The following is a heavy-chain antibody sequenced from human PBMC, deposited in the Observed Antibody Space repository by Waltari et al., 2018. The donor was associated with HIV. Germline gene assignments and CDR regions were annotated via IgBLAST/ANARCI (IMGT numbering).Heavy chain of an antibody. CDR3: AGGRDSREQRLVAGFDF. Sequence: QVQLQQWGAGLLKPSDTLSLTCAGYNASFSDYYWTWIRQIPGKRLEWIGEINHRGSNDYNPSLKSRVTMSSDMSKRQFSMRLKSVVAADTALYFCAGGRDSREQRLVAGFDFWGRGTLVTVSS. V-gene: IGHV4-34*02. D-gene: IGHD2-8*02. CDR2: INHRGSN. J-gene: IGHJ4*02. CDR1: NASFSDYY.